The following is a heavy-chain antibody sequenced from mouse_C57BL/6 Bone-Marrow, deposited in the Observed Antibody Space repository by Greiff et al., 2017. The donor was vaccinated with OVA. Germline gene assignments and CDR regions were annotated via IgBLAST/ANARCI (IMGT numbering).Heavy chain of an antibody. V-gene: IGHV5-9*01. J-gene: IGHJ3*01. D-gene: IGHD1-1*01. CDR1: GFTFSSYT. CDR3: ARQRIYYYGSSPGWFAY. Sequence: DVKLVESGGGLVKPGGSLKLSCAASGFTFSSYTMSWVRQTPEKRLEWVATISGGGGNTYYPDSVKGRFTISRDNAKNPLYLQMSSLRSEDTALYYCARQRIYYYGSSPGWFAYWGQGTLVTVSA. CDR2: ISGGGGNT.